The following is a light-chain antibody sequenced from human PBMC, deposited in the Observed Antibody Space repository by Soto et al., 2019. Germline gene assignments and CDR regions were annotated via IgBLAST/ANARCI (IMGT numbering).Light chain of an antibody. CDR1: SSDVGGYNY. V-gene: IGLV2-14*01. CDR3: SSYTSSSNLV. Sequence: QSALTQPASVSGSPGQSITISCTGTSSDVGGYNYVSWYQQHPGKAPKLMIYEVSNRPSGVSNRFSGSKSGNTASLTISGLQAEDEADYYCSSYTSSSNLVLGGGTKVTVL. J-gene: IGLJ2*01. CDR2: EVS.